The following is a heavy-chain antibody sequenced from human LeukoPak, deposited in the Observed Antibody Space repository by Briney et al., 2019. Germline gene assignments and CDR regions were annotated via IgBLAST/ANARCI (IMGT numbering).Heavy chain of an antibody. CDR3: TRDKITVTTGDTNAFDI. J-gene: IGHJ3*02. Sequence: PGGSLRFSCTTSGFTFGDYAMSWVRQAPGKGLEWVGFIRSKAYGGTTEYAASVKGRFTISRDDSKNIAYLQMNSLKTEDTAVYFCTRDKITVTTGDTNAFDIWGQGKMVTVSS. D-gene: IGHD4-17*01. CDR2: IRSKAYGGTT. V-gene: IGHV3-49*04. CDR1: GFTFGDYA.